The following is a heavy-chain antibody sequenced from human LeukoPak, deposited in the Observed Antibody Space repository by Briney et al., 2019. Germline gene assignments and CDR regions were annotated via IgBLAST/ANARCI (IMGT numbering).Heavy chain of an antibody. CDR3: ARAGPRTIFGAPDV. CDR1: GYTFTGYY. V-gene: IGHV1-2*02. J-gene: IGHJ6*04. Sequence: ASVKVSCKASGYTFTGYYMHWVRQAPGQGLEWMGWINPNSGGTNYAQKFQGRVTMTRDMSTSTVYMELSSLRSEDTAVYYCARAGPRTIFGAPDVWGKGTTVTVSS. CDR2: INPNSGGT. D-gene: IGHD3-3*01.